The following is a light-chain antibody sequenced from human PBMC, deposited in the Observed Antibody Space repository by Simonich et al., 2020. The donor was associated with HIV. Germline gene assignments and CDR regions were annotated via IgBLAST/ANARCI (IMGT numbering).Light chain of an antibody. Sequence: PGERATLSCRTSQSVSSRYLAWYQQKPGQAPRLLIYGASTRATGIPARFSGSGSGTEFTLTISSMQSEDFAVYYCQQYNNWPPITFGQGTRLEIK. V-gene: IGKV3-15*01. CDR1: QSVSSRY. CDR3: QQYNNWPPIT. J-gene: IGKJ5*01. CDR2: GAS.